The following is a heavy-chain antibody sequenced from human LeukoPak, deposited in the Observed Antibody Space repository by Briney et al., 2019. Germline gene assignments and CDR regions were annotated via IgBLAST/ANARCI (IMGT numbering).Heavy chain of an antibody. CDR2: ISMSSTYI. V-gene: IGHV3-21*01. J-gene: IGHJ4*02. D-gene: IGHD6-19*01. CDR3: TRAPYSSGWYTVDF. CDR1: GLTFSSNA. Sequence: GGSLRLSCAAPGLTFSSNAMNWVRQAPGKGLEWVSSISMSSTYIYYADSVKGRFTISRDNAKNSLYLQMDSLRDEDTAVYYCTRAPYSSGWYTVDFWGQGTLVTVSS.